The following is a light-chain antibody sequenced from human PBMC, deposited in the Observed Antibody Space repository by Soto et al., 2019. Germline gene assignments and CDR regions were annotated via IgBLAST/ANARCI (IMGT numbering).Light chain of an antibody. Sequence: QSALTQPASVSGYPGRSITISCTGTSSDVGAYNYVSWYQQYPGKAPKLMIYDVSNRPSGVSNRFSGSKSGNTASLTISGLQAEDEADYYCSSYTSSSTPLFGGRTKLTVL. V-gene: IGLV2-14*01. J-gene: IGLJ2*01. CDR2: DVS. CDR1: SSDVGAYNY. CDR3: SSYTSSSTPL.